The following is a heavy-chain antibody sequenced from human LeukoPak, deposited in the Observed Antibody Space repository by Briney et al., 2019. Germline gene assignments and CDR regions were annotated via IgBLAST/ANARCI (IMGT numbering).Heavy chain of an antibody. CDR1: GYTFTSYG. Sequence: ASVKVSCKASGYTFTSYGITWVRQAPGQGLEWMGWISAYNGNTNYAQKVQGRVTMTTDTSTTTAYMELRSLRSDDTAVYYCARGPIIDIAIIPAADEYYYMDVWGKGTTVTVSS. J-gene: IGHJ6*03. CDR3: ARGPIIDIAIIPAADEYYYMDV. D-gene: IGHD2-2*01. CDR2: ISAYNGNT. V-gene: IGHV1-18*01.